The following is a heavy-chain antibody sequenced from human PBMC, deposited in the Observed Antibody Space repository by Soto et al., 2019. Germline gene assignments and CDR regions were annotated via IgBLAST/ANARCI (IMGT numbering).Heavy chain of an antibody. CDR2: INHSGST. CDR1: GGSFSGYY. J-gene: IGHJ4*02. D-gene: IGHD2-2*01. Sequence: SQTLSLTCAVYGGSFSGYYWSWIRQPPGKGLEWIGEINHSGSTNYNPSLKSRVTISVDTSKNQFSLKLSSVTAADTAVYYCARSLRDGQLQTFDYWGQGTLVTVSS. V-gene: IGHV4-34*01. CDR3: ARSLRDGQLQTFDY.